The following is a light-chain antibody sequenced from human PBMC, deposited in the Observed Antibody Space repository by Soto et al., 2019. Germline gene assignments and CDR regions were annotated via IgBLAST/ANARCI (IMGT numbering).Light chain of an antibody. V-gene: IGLV2-14*01. Sequence: QSALTQPASVSGSLGQSITISCTGTSSDIGGYKYVSLYQQHPGKAPKLIIFEVSNRPSGVSDRFSGSNSGNTASLTISGLQAEDEADYYCTSYSRYRVLVFGGGTKLTVL. CDR2: EVS. J-gene: IGLJ3*02. CDR3: TSYSRYRVLV. CDR1: SSDIGGYKY.